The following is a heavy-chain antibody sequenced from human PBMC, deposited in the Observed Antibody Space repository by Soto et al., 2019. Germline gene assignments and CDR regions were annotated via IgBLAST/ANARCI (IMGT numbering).Heavy chain of an antibody. Sequence: GASVKVSCKASGGTFSSYTISWVRQAPGQGLEWMGRIIPILGIANYAQKFQGRVTITADKSTSTAYMELSSLRSEDTAVYYCARERFCSSTSCYGYWFAPWGQGTLVTVSS. J-gene: IGHJ5*02. CDR1: GGTFSSYT. V-gene: IGHV1-69*04. D-gene: IGHD2-2*01. CDR3: ARERFCSSTSCYGYWFAP. CDR2: IIPILGIA.